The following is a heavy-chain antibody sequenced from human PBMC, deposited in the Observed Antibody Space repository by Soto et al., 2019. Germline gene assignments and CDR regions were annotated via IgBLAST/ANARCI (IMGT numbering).Heavy chain of an antibody. Sequence: SETLSLTCAVSGGSISSGGYSWSWIRQPPGKGLEWIGEINHSGSTNYNPSLKSRVTISVDTSKNQFSLKLSSVTAADTAVYYCARVGPYLSWAFDIWGHGTMVTVSS. CDR2: INHSGST. CDR1: GGSISSGGYS. J-gene: IGHJ3*02. V-gene: IGHV4-34*01. CDR3: ARVGPYLSWAFDI. D-gene: IGHD2-21*01.